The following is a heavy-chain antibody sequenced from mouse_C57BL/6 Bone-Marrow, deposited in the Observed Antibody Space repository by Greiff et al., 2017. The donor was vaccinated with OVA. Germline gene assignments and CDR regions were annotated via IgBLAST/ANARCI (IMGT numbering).Heavy chain of an antibody. D-gene: IGHD2-3*01. Sequence: QVQLKQPGAELVKPGASVKLSCKASGYTFTSYWMHWVKQRPGRGLEWIGRIDPNSGGTKYNEKFKSKATLTVDKPSSTAYIQLSSLTSEDSAVYYCARCGWLRDFDYWGQGTTLTVSS. V-gene: IGHV1-72*01. CDR1: GYTFTSYW. J-gene: IGHJ2*01. CDR2: IDPNSGGT. CDR3: ARCGWLRDFDY.